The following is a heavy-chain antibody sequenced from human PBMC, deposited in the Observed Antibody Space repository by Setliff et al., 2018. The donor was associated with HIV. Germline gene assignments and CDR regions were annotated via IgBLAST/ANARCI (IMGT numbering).Heavy chain of an antibody. Sequence: SETLSLTCSVSGGSVSSVNYYWSWIRQPPGKGLEWIGYIHYTGSTTYNPSLKSRVTISVDRSKNQFSLKLSSVTAADTAVYYCARDPPGYGDSNDYWGQGTLVTVSS. J-gene: IGHJ4*02. V-gene: IGHV4-61*01. D-gene: IGHD4-17*01. CDR1: GGSVSSVNYY. CDR3: ARDPPGYGDSNDY. CDR2: IHYTGST.